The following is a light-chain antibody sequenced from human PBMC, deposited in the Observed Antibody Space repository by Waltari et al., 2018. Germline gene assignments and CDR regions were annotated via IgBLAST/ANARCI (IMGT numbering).Light chain of an antibody. V-gene: IGLV2-14*03. CDR2: DVH. CDR3: SSKTTRDTRL. CDR1: SSYIGASNA. Sequence: QSALTQPASVSGSPGQSITISCTGTSSYIGASNAVPWYQQHPGKAPKVVIYDVHNRPSGVSNRFSGSMSGNTASLTISGLQTEDEADYYCSSKTTRDTRLFGGGTKLTVL. J-gene: IGLJ3*02.